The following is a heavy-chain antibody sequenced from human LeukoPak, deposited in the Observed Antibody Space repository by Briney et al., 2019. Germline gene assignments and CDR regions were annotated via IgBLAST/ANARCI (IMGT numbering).Heavy chain of an antibody. CDR1: GYTFTCYY. V-gene: IGHV1-46*01. D-gene: IGHD3-3*01. Sequence: ASVKVSCKASGYTFTCYYMHWVRQAPGQGLEWMGIINPSGGSTSYAQKFQGRVTMTRDTSTSTVYMELSSLRSEDTAVYYCARGIGAYYDFWSGYPDSDWFDPWGQGTLVTVSS. CDR3: ARGIGAYYDFWSGYPDSDWFDP. J-gene: IGHJ5*02. CDR2: INPSGGST.